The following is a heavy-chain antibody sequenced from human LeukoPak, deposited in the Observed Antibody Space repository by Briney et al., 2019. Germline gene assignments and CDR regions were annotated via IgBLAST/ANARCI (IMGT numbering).Heavy chain of an antibody. CDR1: EFTFSSYW. CDR2: ISSDGSST. CDR3: ARVGVLSSSWLLY. J-gene: IGHJ4*02. D-gene: IGHD6-13*01. Sequence: QPGGSLRLSCEDSEFTFSSYWMHWVRQAPGKGLVWVSRISSDGSSTSYADSVKGRFTISRDNAKKTLYLQMNSVRAEDTAVYYCARVGVLSSSWLLYWGQGTLVTVSS. V-gene: IGHV3-74*01.